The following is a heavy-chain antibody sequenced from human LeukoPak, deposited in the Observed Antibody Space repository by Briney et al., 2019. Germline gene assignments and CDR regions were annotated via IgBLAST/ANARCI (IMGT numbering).Heavy chain of an antibody. CDR1: GGSISSGDYY. Sequence: PSETLSLTCTVSGGSISSGDYYWSWIRQPPGKGLEWIGYIYYSGSTYYNPSLKSRVTISVDTSKNQFSLKLSSVTAADTAVYYCARAQQLVHWFDPWGQGTLVTVSS. CDR3: ARAQQLVHWFDP. V-gene: IGHV4-30-4*01. J-gene: IGHJ5*02. D-gene: IGHD6-13*01. CDR2: IYYSGST.